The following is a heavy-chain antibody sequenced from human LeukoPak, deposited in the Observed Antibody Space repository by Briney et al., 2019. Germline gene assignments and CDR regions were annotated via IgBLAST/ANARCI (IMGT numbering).Heavy chain of an antibody. CDR3: AKDIVAVPAAHFDF. V-gene: IGHV3-23*01. CDR1: GFTFSNYA. CDR2: IGGSGFST. Sequence: GGSLRLSCAASGFTFSNYAMSWVRQAPGKGLEWVSAIGGSGFSTFYADSVKGRFTISRDNSKTTLYLHMNSLRAEDTAVYYCAKDIVAVPAAHFDFWGQGTLVTVSS. J-gene: IGHJ4*02. D-gene: IGHD2-2*01.